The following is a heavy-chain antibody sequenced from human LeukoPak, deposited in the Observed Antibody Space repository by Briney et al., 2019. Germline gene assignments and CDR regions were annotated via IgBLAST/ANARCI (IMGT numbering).Heavy chain of an antibody. J-gene: IGHJ4*02. CDR2: MDPSGSQK. V-gene: IGHV3-7*01. CDR1: GFSFGSFW. CDR3: AIWTSGNY. Sequence: GGSLRLSCAGSGFSFGSFWMNWVRQAPGKGLEWVANMDPSGSQKRYVDSVKGRFTISKDNPGTSLYLEMYSLRAEDTAIYYCAIWTSGNYWGQGTPVTVSS. D-gene: IGHD1-1*01.